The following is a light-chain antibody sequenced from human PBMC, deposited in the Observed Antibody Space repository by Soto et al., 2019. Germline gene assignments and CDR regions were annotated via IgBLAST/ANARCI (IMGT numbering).Light chain of an antibody. CDR1: QDIGNF. Sequence: DIQMTQSPSSVSASVGDRVTITCRASQDIGNFLAWYQQTPGKAPKLLIHGASSLYRGVASRFSGGGTGTDFTLTIISLQPEDFATYYCQQTRAFPRTFGQETKVDVK. CDR3: QQTRAFPRT. V-gene: IGKV1-12*01. J-gene: IGKJ2*01. CDR2: GAS.